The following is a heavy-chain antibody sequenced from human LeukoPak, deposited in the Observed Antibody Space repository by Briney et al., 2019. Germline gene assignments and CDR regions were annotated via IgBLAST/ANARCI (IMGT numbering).Heavy chain of an antibody. Sequence: SETLSLTCTVSGGSISSGGYYWSWIRPHPGKGLVWIGYIYYSGSTYYNPSLKSRVTIAVDTSKNQCSLKLSSVTAADTAVYYCAREADTIDYWGQGTLVTVSS. J-gene: IGHJ4*02. CDR2: IYYSGST. CDR3: AREADTIDY. CDR1: GGSISSGGYY. V-gene: IGHV4-31*03.